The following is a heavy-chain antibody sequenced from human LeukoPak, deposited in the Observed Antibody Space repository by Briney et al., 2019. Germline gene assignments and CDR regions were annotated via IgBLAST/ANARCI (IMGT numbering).Heavy chain of an antibody. CDR1: GGSISSSSYY. CDR2: IYYSGST. V-gene: IGHV4-39*07. D-gene: IGHD2-2*02. Sequence: SETLPLTCTVSGGSISSSSYYWGWIRQPPGKGLEWIGSIYYSGSTYYNPSLKSRVTISVDTSKNQFSLKLSSVTAADTAVYYCARGPRHGPAAIDYWGQGTLVTVSS. J-gene: IGHJ4*02. CDR3: ARGPRHGPAAIDY.